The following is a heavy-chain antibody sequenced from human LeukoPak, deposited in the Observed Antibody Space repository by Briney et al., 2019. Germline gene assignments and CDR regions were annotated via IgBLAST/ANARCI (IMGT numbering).Heavy chain of an antibody. D-gene: IGHD4-17*01. V-gene: IGHV1-69*13. Sequence: ASVKVSCKASGYTFTGYYMHWVRQAPGQGLEWMGGIIPIFGTANYAQKFQGRVTITADESTSTAYMELSSLRSEDTAVYYCARDADYVLDYWGQGTLVTVSS. CDR1: GYTFTGYY. CDR2: IIPIFGTA. J-gene: IGHJ4*02. CDR3: ARDADYVLDY.